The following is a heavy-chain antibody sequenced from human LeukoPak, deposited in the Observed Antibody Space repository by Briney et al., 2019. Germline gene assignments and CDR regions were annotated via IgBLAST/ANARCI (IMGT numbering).Heavy chain of an antibody. CDR1: GGSFSGYY. CDR2: INHSGST. Sequence: KSSETLSLTCAVYGGSFSGYYWSWIRQPPGKGLEWIGEINHSGSTNYNPSLKSRVTISVDTSKNQFSLKLSSVTAADTAVYYCARRGAFRRNTTRYYMDVWGKGTTVTVSS. CDR3: ARRGAFRRNTTRYYMDV. D-gene: IGHD1-1*01. V-gene: IGHV4-34*01. J-gene: IGHJ6*03.